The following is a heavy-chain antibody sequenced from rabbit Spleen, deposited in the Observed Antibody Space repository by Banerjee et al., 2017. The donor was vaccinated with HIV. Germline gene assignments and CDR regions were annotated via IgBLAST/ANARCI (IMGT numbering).Heavy chain of an antibody. Sequence: RVRQAPGKGLELIAWIFTRDGSTWYATWVNGRFTCSKTSSTTVTLQMTSLTVADTAAYFCARDTGSSFSSYGMDLWGPGTLVTVS. D-gene: IGHD8-1*01. CDR3: ARDTGSSFSSYGMDL. V-gene: IGHV1S40*01. CDR2: IFTRDGST. J-gene: IGHJ6*01.